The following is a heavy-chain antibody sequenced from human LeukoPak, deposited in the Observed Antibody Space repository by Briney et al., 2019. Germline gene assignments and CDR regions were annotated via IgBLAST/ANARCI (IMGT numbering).Heavy chain of an antibody. CDR3: ARGDSSGYYYFDY. J-gene: IGHJ4*02. CDR2: INHSGSS. Sequence: SETLSLTCAVYGGSFSGYYWSWIRQPPGKGLEWIGEINHSGSSNYNPSLKSRVTVSIDKSKNRFSLKLSSVTAADTAVYYCARGDSSGYYYFDYWGQGTLVTVSS. D-gene: IGHD3-22*01. V-gene: IGHV4-34*01. CDR1: GGSFSGYY.